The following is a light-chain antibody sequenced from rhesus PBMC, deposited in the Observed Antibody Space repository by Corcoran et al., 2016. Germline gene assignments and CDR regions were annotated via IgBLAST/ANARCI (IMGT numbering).Light chain of an antibody. CDR2: EAS. Sequence: DIQMTQSPSSLSASVGDRVTITCRASQGITKDLAWYQQKPGETPKLMIYEASSLQSGIPSRFSGSGSGTDFTLTISSLQSEDFATSYCQHYYSTPCTFGPGTKLDIK. J-gene: IGKJ3*01. CDR1: QGITKD. V-gene: IGKV1-21*01. CDR3: QHYYSTPCT.